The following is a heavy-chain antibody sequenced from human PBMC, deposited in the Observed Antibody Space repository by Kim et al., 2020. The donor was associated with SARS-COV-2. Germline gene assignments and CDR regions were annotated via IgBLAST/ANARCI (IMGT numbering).Heavy chain of an antibody. CDR1: AFTFSSYN. D-gene: IGHD6-25*01. CDR2: ISSSGTHI. Sequence: GGSLRLSCTASAFTFSSYNMHWVRQAPGKGLEWVSYISSSGTHIYSADSVRGRFTISRDNAKNSLYLQLSGLRADDTALYYCVRGSRSGWGLWDVWGQGSTVTVSS. CDR3: VRGSRSGWGLWDV. J-gene: IGHJ6*02. V-gene: IGHV3-21*01.